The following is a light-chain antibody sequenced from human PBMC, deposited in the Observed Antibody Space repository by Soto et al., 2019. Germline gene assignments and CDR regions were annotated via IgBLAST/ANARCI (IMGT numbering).Light chain of an antibody. V-gene: IGLV3-1*01. J-gene: IGLJ1*01. CDR3: QAWDSNSYV. CDR2: QDN. CDR1: KLGDKH. Sequence: SYELTQSPSVSVSPGQTTSITCSGEKLGDKHACWYQQRPGQSPVLVIYQDNKRPSGIPERFSGSSSGNTATLTISGTQAMDEADYYCQAWDSNSYVFGAGTKLTVL.